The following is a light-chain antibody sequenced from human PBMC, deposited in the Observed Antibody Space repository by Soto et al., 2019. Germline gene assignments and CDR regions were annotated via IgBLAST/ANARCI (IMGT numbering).Light chain of an antibody. CDR1: RSVGNS. J-gene: IGKJ4*01. CDR2: EVS. CDR3: HQHSDWPLT. V-gene: IGKV3-11*01. Sequence: EILLTQSPATLSLTPGERATLSCRASRSVGNSLAWYQQKPGQAPGLIIYEVSTRATGIPARFSGSGSGTDFTLTISSLESEDFAIYYCHQHSDWPLTFGAGTKVDIK.